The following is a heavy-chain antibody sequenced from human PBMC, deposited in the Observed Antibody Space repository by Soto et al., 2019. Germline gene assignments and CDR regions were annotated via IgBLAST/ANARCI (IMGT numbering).Heavy chain of an antibody. D-gene: IGHD6-6*01. Sequence: QVQLVQSGAEVKKPGASVKVSCKASGYTFTSYYMHWVRQAPGQGLEWMGIINPSGGSTSYAQKFQGRVTMTRDTSTSTVYMELSSLRSEDTAVYYCAREGQLVRIGSGMDVWGQGTTVTVSS. CDR1: GYTFTSYY. V-gene: IGHV1-46*01. CDR3: AREGQLVRIGSGMDV. CDR2: INPSGGST. J-gene: IGHJ6*02.